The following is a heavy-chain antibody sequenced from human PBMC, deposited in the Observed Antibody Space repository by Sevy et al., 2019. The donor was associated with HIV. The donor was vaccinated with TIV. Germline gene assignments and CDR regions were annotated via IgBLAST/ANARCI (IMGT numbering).Heavy chain of an antibody. Sequence: ASVKVSCKASGGTFSSYAISWVRQAPGQGLEWMGGIIPFFGTANYAQKFQGRVTITADESTSTAYMELSSLRSEDTAVYYCAREPAAGTHWFDPWGQGTLVTVSS. D-gene: IGHD6-13*01. V-gene: IGHV1-69*13. CDR3: AREPAAGTHWFDP. CDR1: GGTFSSYA. J-gene: IGHJ5*02. CDR2: IIPFFGTA.